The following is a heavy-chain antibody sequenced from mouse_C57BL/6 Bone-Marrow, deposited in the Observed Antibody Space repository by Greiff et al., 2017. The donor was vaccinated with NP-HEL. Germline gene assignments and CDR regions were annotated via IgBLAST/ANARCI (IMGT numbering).Heavy chain of an antibody. D-gene: IGHD1-1*01. J-gene: IGHJ1*03. V-gene: IGHV2-6-1*01. CDR2: IWSDGST. CDR1: GFSLTSYG. CDR3: ARHPDYYGSSYNWYFDV. Sequence: VKLVESGPGLVAPSQSLSITCTVSGFSLTSYGVHWVRQPPGKGLEWLVVIWSDGSTTYNSALKSRLSISKDNSKSQVFLKMNSLQTDDTAMYYCARHPDYYGSSYNWYFDVWGTGTTVTVSS.